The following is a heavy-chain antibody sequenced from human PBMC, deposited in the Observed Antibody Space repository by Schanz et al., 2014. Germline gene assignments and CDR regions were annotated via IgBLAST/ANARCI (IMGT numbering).Heavy chain of an antibody. D-gene: IGHD5-12*01. V-gene: IGHV7-4-1*02. Sequence: QVHLVQSGSELKKPGASVKVSCKASGYTFTSNALNWVRQAPGQGLEWMGWINTNNGDPTYAQGFTGRFVYTLDASVTTAYLEISSLKTEDTAVYYCARGYSGYSHFDYWGQGTTVTVSS. CDR1: GYTFTSNA. J-gene: IGHJ4*03. CDR2: INTNNGDP. CDR3: ARGYSGYSHFDY.